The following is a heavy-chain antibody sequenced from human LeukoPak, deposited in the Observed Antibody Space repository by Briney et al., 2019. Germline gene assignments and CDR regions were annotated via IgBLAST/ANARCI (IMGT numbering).Heavy chain of an antibody. CDR3: SRSAYYDGSGNYYDY. J-gene: IGHJ4*02. CDR2: INTDESIT. CDR1: GFTFGDYW. V-gene: IGHV3-74*01. Sequence: QSGGSLRLSCAASGFTFGDYWIHWVRQAPGKGLVWVSRINTDESITNYADSVKGRFSISRDNAKNTLYLQMSSLRAEDTAVYYCSRSAYYDGSGNYYDYWGQGTLVTVSS. D-gene: IGHD3-22*01.